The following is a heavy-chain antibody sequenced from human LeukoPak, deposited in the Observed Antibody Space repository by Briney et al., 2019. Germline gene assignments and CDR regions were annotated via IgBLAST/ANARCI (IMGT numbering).Heavy chain of an antibody. D-gene: IGHD3-10*01. V-gene: IGHV4-38-2*02. Sequence: SETPSLTCTVSDYSISSYYYWGWIRQPPGKGLEWIGSICHSGSTYYNPSLKSRVTISVDTSKKHFSLKVSAVTAADTAVYYCARLYPDPRKTMVGGRGAFDIWGQGTMVTVSS. CDR1: DYSISSYYY. CDR3: ARLYPDPRKTMVGGRGAFDI. J-gene: IGHJ3*02. CDR2: ICHSGST.